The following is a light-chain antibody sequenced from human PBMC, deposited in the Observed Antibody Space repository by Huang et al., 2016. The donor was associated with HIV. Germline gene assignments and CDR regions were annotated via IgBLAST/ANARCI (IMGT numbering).Light chain of an antibody. CDR3: QQYYSTPPVT. J-gene: IGKJ3*01. Sequence: DIVMTQSPDSLAVSLGERATINCKSSQSVLYSSNNKDYLAWYQQKPGQPPKLLIYWASTQESGVPDRFSGSGSGPEFTLTISSLQAEDVAVYYCQQYYSTPPVTFGPGTKVDIK. V-gene: IGKV4-1*01. CDR2: WAS. CDR1: QSVLYSSNNKDY.